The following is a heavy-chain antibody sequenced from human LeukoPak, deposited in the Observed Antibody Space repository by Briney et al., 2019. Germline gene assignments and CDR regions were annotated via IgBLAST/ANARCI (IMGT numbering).Heavy chain of an antibody. V-gene: IGHV3-7*01. CDR3: TGHYGMNV. Sequence: PGGSLRLSCASSGFTFSSSCMTWVRQAPGKGLEGGANINQDGSEKYYVDSVRGRFTISRDNARNSLYLQMHSLRAEDTAVFYCTGHYGMNVWGQGTTVTVSS. CDR1: GFTFSSSC. CDR2: INQDGSEK. J-gene: IGHJ6*02.